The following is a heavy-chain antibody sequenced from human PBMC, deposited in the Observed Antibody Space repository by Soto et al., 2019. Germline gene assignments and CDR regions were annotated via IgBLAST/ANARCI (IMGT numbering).Heavy chain of an antibody. V-gene: IGHV4-31*03. CDR2: IYYSGST. CDR3: ARSGFNLLVVVPAANDWFDP. D-gene: IGHD2-2*01. Sequence: QVQLQESGTGLVKPSQTLSLTCTVSGGSISSGGYYWSWIRQHPGKGLEWIGYIYYSGSTYYNPSLKSRVTISVDTSKNQFSLKLSSVTAADTAVYYCARSGFNLLVVVPAANDWFDPWGQGTLVTVSS. J-gene: IGHJ5*02. CDR1: GGSISSGGYY.